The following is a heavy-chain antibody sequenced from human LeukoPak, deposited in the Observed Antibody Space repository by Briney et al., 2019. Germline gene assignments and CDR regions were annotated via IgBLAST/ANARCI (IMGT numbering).Heavy chain of an antibody. J-gene: IGHJ4*02. Sequence: GRSLRLSCAASGFTFSRYTMHWVRQAPGKGLEWVAVISFYENNAYYADSVKGRFTISRDDSKNTLLLQMNSLTTEDTAVYYCARDPSEYFDYWGQGTLVTVSS. V-gene: IGHV3-30*04. CDR2: ISFYENNA. CDR3: ARDPSEYFDY. CDR1: GFTFSRYT.